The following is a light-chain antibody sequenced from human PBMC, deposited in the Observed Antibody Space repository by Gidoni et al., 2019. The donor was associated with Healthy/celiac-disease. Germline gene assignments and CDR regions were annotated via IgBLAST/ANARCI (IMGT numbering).Light chain of an antibody. CDR3: QSADSSGTPWV. Sequence: SYELTQPPSVSVSPGQTARITCPGDALPKQYAYWYQQKPGQAPVLVLYKDSERSSGTPGRFSCSSSGTTFTFTISGVQAEDEADYYCQSADSSGTPWVFGGGTKLTVL. CDR1: ALPKQY. CDR2: KDS. V-gene: IGLV3-25*03. J-gene: IGLJ3*02.